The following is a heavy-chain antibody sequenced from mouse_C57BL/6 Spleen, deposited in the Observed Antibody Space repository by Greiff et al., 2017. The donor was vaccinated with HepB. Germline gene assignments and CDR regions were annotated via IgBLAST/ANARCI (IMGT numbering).Heavy chain of an antibody. J-gene: IGHJ3*01. V-gene: IGHV3-6*01. Sequence: EVKLMESGPGLVKPSQSLSLTCSVTGYSITSGYYWNWIRQFPGNKLEWLGYISYDVSNNYNPSLKNRISITRDTSKNQFFLKLDSVTTGDTATYYFAIDYCGSSTVLAYWGQGTLVTVSA. CDR3: AIDYCGSSTVLAY. D-gene: IGHD1-1*01. CDR2: ISYDVSN. CDR1: GYSITSGYY.